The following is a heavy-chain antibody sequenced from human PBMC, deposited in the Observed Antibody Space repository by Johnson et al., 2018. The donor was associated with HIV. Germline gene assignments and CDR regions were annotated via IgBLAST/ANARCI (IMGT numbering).Heavy chain of an antibody. J-gene: IGHJ3*02. D-gene: IGHD2-21*01. Sequence: QVQLVESGGGVVQPGGSLRLSCAASGFTFSTYGMHWVRQAPGKGLEWVAFIRYDGSNKYYVDSVKGRFTISRDNAKNSLFLEMNGLRAEDTAVYYCARSIVVEGDDAFDIWGQGKMVTVSS. CDR2: IRYDGSNK. CDR3: ARSIVVEGDDAFDI. CDR1: GFTFSTYG. V-gene: IGHV3-30*02.